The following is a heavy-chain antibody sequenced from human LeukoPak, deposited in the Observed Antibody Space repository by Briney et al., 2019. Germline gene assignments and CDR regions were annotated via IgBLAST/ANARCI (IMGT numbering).Heavy chain of an antibody. J-gene: IGHJ4*02. V-gene: IGHV3-23*01. D-gene: IGHD6-19*01. CDR3: AKDVAPDSGWDLDY. CDR1: GLTFSTYS. Sequence: GGSLRLSCAVSGLTFSTYSMTWVHQGPGKGLEWVSSIYNSGAKIFYADSVKGRFTISRDNSKNMLYLQMNSLRVEDTAVYYCAKDVAPDSGWDLDYWGQGTLVTASS. CDR2: IYNSGAKI.